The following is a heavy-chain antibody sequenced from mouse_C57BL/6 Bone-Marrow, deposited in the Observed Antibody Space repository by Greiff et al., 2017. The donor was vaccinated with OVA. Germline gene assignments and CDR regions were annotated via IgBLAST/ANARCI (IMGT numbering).Heavy chain of an antibody. Sequence: VQLQQPGAELVKPGASVKLSCKASGYTFTSYWMHWVKQRPGQGLEWIGMIHPNSGSTNYNENFTSKSTLTVDKSSSTAYMQLSSLTSEDAAVYYCARWLPLPYWGQGTLVTVSA. CDR2: IHPNSGST. J-gene: IGHJ3*01. V-gene: IGHV1-64*01. CDR1: GYTFTSYW. D-gene: IGHD2-2*01. CDR3: ARWLPLPY.